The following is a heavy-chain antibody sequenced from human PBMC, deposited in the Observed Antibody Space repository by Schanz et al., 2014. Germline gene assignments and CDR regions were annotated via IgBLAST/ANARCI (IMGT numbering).Heavy chain of an antibody. V-gene: IGHV3-7*01. J-gene: IGHJ4*02. D-gene: IGHD3-9*01. CDR3: ARDSRPNYDFLTAYYSIDY. Sequence: EVQLVESGGGLVKPGGSLRLSCEASEFTFSSYAMHWVRQAPGKGLEWVANIKQDGSEKYYVDAVKGRFTISRDNAKNSMYLHMKSLRGEDTAVYYCARDSRPNYDFLTAYYSIDYWGQGTLVTVSS. CDR2: IKQDGSEK. CDR1: EFTFSSYA.